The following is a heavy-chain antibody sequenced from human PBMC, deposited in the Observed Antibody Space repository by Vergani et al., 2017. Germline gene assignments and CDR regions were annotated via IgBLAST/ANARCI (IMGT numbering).Heavy chain of an antibody. Sequence: QVQLQESGPGLVKPSETLSLTCTVSGGSISSYYWSWIRQPPGKGLVCIGYIYYSGSTNYNPSLKSRVTISVDTSKNLFSLKLSSVTAADTAVYYCARGVRDIVATKGVDYFDYWGQGTLVTVSS. CDR1: GGSISSYY. CDR2: IYYSGST. J-gene: IGHJ4*02. D-gene: IGHD5-12*01. CDR3: ARGVRDIVATKGVDYFDY. V-gene: IGHV4-59*01.